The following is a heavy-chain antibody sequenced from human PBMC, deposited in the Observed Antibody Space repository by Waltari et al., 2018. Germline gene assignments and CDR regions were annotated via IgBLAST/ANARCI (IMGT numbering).Heavy chain of an antibody. J-gene: IGHJ4*02. Sequence: QVQLQQWGAGLLKPSETLSLTCAVYGGSFSGYYWSWIRQPPGKGLEWIGEINHSGSTNSNPSLKSRVTISVDTSKNQFSLKLSSVTAADTAVYYCARGRSFYYYFWSGYYPFFDYWGQGTLVTVSS. CDR1: GGSFSGYY. D-gene: IGHD3-3*01. V-gene: IGHV4-34*01. CDR3: ARGRSFYYYFWSGYYPFFDY. CDR2: INHSGST.